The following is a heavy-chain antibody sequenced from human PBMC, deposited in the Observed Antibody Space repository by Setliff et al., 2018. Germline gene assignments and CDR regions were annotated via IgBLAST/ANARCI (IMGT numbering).Heavy chain of an antibody. V-gene: IGHV4-34*01. D-gene: IGHD3-10*01. CDR3: AGYQGSGSNYKVVNWFDP. CDR2: INHSGST. Sequence: LSLTCAVYGGSFSYYYWTWIRQPPGKGLEWIGEINHSGSTNYNPSLKGRVTISVDTSKNQFSLQLSSVTAADTAVYYCAGYQGSGSNYKVVNWFDPWGQGTSVTVSS. J-gene: IGHJ5*02. CDR1: GGSFSYYY.